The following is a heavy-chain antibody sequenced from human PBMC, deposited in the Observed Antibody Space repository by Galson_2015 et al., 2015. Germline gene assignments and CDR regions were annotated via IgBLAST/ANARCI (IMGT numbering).Heavy chain of an antibody. V-gene: IGHV3-74*01. CDR1: GFTFSSSW. CDR3: AISCTSATCYQGAGS. CDR2: INNDGRNT. J-gene: IGHJ5*02. Sequence: SLRLSCAASGFTFSSSWMSWGRHVPGRGLVWVSCINNDGRNTAYADSVKGRFTISRDNAKNTLYLQMNSLRVEDTAVYYCAISCTSATCYQGAGSWGQGTLVTVSS. D-gene: IGHD2-2*01.